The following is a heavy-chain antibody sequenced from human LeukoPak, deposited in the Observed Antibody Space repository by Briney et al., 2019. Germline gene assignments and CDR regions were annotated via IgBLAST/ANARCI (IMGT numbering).Heavy chain of an antibody. Sequence: PSETLSLTCAVSGGSISSYYWSWIRQPPGKGLEWIGYIYYSGSTNYNPSLKSRVTISVDTSKNQFSLKLSSVTAADTAVYYCARVVYCSSTSCYPYYYYYMDVWGKGTTVTVSS. V-gene: IGHV4-59*01. J-gene: IGHJ6*03. D-gene: IGHD2-2*01. CDR3: ARVVYCSSTSCYPYYYYYMDV. CDR2: IYYSGST. CDR1: GGSISSYY.